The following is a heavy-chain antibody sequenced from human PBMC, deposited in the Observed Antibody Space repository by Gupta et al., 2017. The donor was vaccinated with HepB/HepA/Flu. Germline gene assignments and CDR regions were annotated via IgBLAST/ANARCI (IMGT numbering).Heavy chain of an antibody. CDR3: ARERNWDYYDRGYFDL. Sequence: TISVDTSKNQFSLKLSSVTAADTAVYYCARERNWDYYDRGYFDLWGRGTLVTVSS. D-gene: IGHD3-22*01. V-gene: IGHV4-31*01. J-gene: IGHJ2*01.